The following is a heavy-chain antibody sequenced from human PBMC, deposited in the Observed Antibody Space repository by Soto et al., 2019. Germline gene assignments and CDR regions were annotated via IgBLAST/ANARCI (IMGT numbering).Heavy chain of an antibody. D-gene: IGHD3-3*01. CDR3: ARDSPPPYDFWSGYSKPYNWFDP. V-gene: IGHV1-69*13. J-gene: IGHJ5*02. Sequence: VASVKVSCKASGGTFSSYAISWVRQAPGQGLEWMGGIIPIFGTANYAQKFQGRVTITADGSTSTAYMELSSLRSEDTAVYYCARDSPPPYDFWSGYSKPYNWFDPWGQGTLVTVSS. CDR2: IIPIFGTA. CDR1: GGTFSSYA.